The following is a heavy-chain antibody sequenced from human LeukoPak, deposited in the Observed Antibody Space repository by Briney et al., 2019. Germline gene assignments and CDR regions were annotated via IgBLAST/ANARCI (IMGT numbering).Heavy chain of an antibody. CDR1: GGSISSSSYY. V-gene: IGHV4-30-4*01. Sequence: SETLSLTCTVSGGSISSSSYYWSWIRQPPGKGLEWIGYIYYSGSTYYNPSLKSRVTISVDTSKNQFSLKLSSVTAADTAVYYCARARYSGLDYWGQGTLVTVSS. CDR2: IYYSGST. CDR3: ARARYSGLDY. D-gene: IGHD5-18*01. J-gene: IGHJ4*02.